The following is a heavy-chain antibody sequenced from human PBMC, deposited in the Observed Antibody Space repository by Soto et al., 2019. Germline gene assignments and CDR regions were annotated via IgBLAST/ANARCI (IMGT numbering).Heavy chain of an antibody. CDR1: GFTFNAYE. J-gene: IGHJ4*02. D-gene: IGHD3-22*01. CDR2: ISISGSTI. Sequence: GGSLRLSCAASGFTFNAYEFIWVRQAPGKGLEWISYISISGSTIYYAESVKGRFTISRDNAKNSLYLQMNSLRAEDTAVYYCAREDDSGGYRFGLWGQGTLVTGLL. V-gene: IGHV3-48*03. CDR3: AREDDSGGYRFGL.